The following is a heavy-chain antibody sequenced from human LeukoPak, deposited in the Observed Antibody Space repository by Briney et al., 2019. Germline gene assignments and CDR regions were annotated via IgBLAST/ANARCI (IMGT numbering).Heavy chain of an antibody. J-gene: IGHJ5*02. D-gene: IGHD5/OR15-5a*01. V-gene: IGHV4-38-2*02. CDR2: IYHSGST. Sequence: SETLSLTCTVSGYSISSGYYWGWIRQPPGKGLEWIGSIYHSGSTYYNPSLKSRVTVSVDTSKNQFSLKLSSVTAADTAIYYCARGSTYWFDPWGQGTLVTVSS. CDR3: ARGSTYWFDP. CDR1: GYSISSGYY.